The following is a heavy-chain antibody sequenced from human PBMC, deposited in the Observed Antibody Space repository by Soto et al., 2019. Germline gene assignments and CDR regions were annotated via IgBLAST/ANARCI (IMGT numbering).Heavy chain of an antibody. J-gene: IGHJ3*02. CDR1: GYPVTAYY. CDR3: ARGGGVGVAGSAAFDM. D-gene: IGHD3-3*01. V-gene: IGHV1-2*02. Sequence: QLHLVQSGAVVKKPGASVTVSCSASGYPVTAYYMHWVRQAPGRGLEWMGGINPATGAAKYTQTFQGRVPMARVTPTSTVFMELGGLTSEDPAVFYCARGGGVGVAGSAAFDMWGQGTLVTVSS. CDR2: INPATGAA.